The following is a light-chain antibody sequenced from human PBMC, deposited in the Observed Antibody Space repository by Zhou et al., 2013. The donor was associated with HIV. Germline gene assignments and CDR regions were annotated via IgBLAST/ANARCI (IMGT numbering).Light chain of an antibody. CDR2: GAS. CDR3: QQYGSSPPIT. V-gene: IGKV3-20*01. Sequence: DIKLTQSPGTLSLSPGERATLSCRASQSVSREYLAWYQQKPGQAPRLLIYGASTRATGIPDRFSGSASGTDFTLTISRLEPEDFAVYYCQQYGSSPPITFGQGTRLEIK. J-gene: IGKJ5*01. CDR1: QSVSREY.